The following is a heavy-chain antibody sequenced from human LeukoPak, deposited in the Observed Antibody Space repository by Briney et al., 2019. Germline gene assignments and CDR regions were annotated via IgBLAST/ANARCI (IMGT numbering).Heavy chain of an antibody. V-gene: IGHV3-33*01. CDR3: DIFGEDFDY. Sequence: GGSLRLSCATSGFTFSSYGMHWVRQAPGKGLEWVAVIWYDGSKKYYADSVKGRFTISRDNSKNTLYLQMNSLRAEDTAVYYCDIFGEDFDYWGQGTLVTVSS. J-gene: IGHJ4*02. CDR1: GFTFSSYG. D-gene: IGHD3-10*01. CDR2: IWYDGSKK.